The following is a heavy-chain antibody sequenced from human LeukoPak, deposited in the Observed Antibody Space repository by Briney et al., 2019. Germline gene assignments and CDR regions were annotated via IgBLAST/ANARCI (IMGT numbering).Heavy chain of an antibody. CDR3: AKDRGSGYNWNDVLDY. CDR2: ISYDVSDK. J-gene: IGHJ4*02. V-gene: IGHV3-30*18. CDR1: GFTFSNYG. Sequence: TGGSLRLSCTVSGFTFSNYGMHWVRQAPGKGLEWVAVISYDVSDKYYVDSVKGRFTISRDTSKNTLYLQMNSLRAEDTAVYYCAKDRGSGYNWNDVLDYWGQGTLVTVSS. D-gene: IGHD1-20*01.